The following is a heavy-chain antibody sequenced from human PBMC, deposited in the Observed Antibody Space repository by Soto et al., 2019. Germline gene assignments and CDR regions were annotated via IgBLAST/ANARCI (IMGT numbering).Heavy chain of an antibody. J-gene: IGHJ4*02. D-gene: IGHD3-22*01. Sequence: ASVKVSCKDSGYTFTSYGISWVRQAPGQGLEWMGWISAYNGNTNYAQKLQGRVTMTTDTSTSTAYMELRSLRSDDTAVYYCAREEDSSGYYPLDYWGQGTLVTVSS. CDR1: GYTFTSYG. CDR2: ISAYNGNT. V-gene: IGHV1-18*04. CDR3: AREEDSSGYYPLDY.